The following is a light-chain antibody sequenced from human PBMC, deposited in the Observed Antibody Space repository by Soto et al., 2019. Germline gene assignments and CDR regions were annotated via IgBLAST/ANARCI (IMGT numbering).Light chain of an antibody. CDR1: QSFRGL. CDR3: QQRHMWPIT. CDR2: XPY. J-gene: IGKJ5*01. Sequence: EVVLTQSPVTLSLSPGERATLSCRASQSFRGLLAWYQQKPXXXHTXXXXXPYNRATGIPHTFSGSGSGTDFTLTISSLEPEDSAVYYCQQRHMWPITFGQGTRLEI. V-gene: IGKV3-11*01.